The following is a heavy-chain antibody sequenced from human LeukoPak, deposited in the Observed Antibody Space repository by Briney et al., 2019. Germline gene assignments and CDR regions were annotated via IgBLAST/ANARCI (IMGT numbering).Heavy chain of an antibody. Sequence: SGGSLRLSCAASGFTFDDYAMHWVRQAPGKGLEWVSGISWNSGSIGYADSVKGRFTISRDNAKNSLYLQMNSLRAEDTALYYCAKDIFNEADGYSSGWYDYWGQGTLVTVSS. D-gene: IGHD6-19*01. CDR1: GFTFDDYA. CDR2: ISWNSGSI. J-gene: IGHJ4*02. V-gene: IGHV3-9*01. CDR3: AKDIFNEADGYSSGWYDY.